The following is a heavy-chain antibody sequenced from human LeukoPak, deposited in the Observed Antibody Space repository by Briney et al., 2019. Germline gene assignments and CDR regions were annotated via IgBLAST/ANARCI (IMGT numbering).Heavy chain of an antibody. J-gene: IGHJ6*03. Sequence: PGGSLRLSCAASGFTFSTYTMNWVRQPPGKGLEWVSNIATSSSTIYYADSVKGRFTISRDNAKNSLYLQMSSLRADDTAVYYCARFAAGGSYYYYMDVWGKGTTVTASS. CDR1: GFTFSTYT. CDR3: ARFAAGGSYYYYMDV. D-gene: IGHD6-25*01. V-gene: IGHV3-48*01. CDR2: IATSSSTI.